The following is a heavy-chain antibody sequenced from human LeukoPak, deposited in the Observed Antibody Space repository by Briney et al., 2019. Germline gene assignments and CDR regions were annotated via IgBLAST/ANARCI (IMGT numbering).Heavy chain of an antibody. CDR2: IYPGDSDT. V-gene: IGHV5-51*01. CDR3: ARQTKLEGLFLPDY. CDR1: GYTFTHSW. D-gene: IGHD1-1*01. J-gene: IGHJ4*02. Sequence: GESLKISCQVFGYTFTHSWIGWVRQMPGKGLEWMGIIYPGDSDTRYSPSFQGQVTISADKSISTAYLQWSSLKASDTAMYYCARQTKLEGLFLPDYWGQGTLVTVSS.